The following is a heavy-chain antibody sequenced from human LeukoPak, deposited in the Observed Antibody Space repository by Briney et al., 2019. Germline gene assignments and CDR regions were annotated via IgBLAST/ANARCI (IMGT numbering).Heavy chain of an antibody. CDR2: VSANGNT. CDR1: GGSVSSYF. CDR3: ARDRWDDISNWSGSFDF. D-gene: IGHD6-13*01. V-gene: IGHV4-4*07. Sequence: PSETLSLTCTVSGGSVSSYFWSWIRQPAGKGLEWIGRVSANGNTNYNPSLMSRVTMSVDTSKNQFSLKVNSVTAADAAVDYCARDRWDDISNWSGSFDFWGQGTLVTVSS. J-gene: IGHJ4*02.